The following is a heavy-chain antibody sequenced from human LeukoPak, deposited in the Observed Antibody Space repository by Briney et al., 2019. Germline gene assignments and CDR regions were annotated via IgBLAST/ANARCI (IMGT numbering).Heavy chain of an antibody. Sequence: SETLSLTCTVSGDSITSNTFYWGWIRQPPGKGLEWIGTIYYSGSTYYNPSLKSRVTISVDTSKNQFSLRLTSVTAADTAVSYCARQSSGYEHFDYWGQGTLVTVSS. CDR2: IYYSGST. J-gene: IGHJ4*02. D-gene: IGHD5-12*01. CDR3: ARQSSGYEHFDY. CDR1: GDSITSNTFY. V-gene: IGHV4-39*01.